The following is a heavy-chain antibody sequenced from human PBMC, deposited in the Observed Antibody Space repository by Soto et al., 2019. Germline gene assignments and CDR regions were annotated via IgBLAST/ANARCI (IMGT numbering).Heavy chain of an antibody. V-gene: IGHV6-1*01. CDR3: AREGMALGYCSGGSCYGFDY. D-gene: IGHD2-15*01. Sequence: SQTLSLTCAISGDSVSSNSAAWNWIRQSPSRGLEWLGRTYYRSKWYNDYAVSVKSRITINPDTSKNQFSLQLNSVTPGDTAVYYCAREGMALGYCSGGSCYGFDYWGQGTLVTVSS. CDR2: TYYRSKWYN. J-gene: IGHJ4*02. CDR1: GDSVSSNSAA.